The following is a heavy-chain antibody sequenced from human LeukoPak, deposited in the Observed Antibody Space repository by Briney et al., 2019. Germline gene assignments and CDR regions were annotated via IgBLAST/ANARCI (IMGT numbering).Heavy chain of an antibody. D-gene: IGHD4-17*01. Sequence: ASVKVSCKASGYTFTSYGISWVRQAPGQGLEWMGWISAYNGNTNYAQKLQGGVTMTTDTSTSTAYMELRSLRSDDTAVYYCARVVFAEDYGDYADDYWGQGTLVTVSS. CDR1: GYTFTSYG. J-gene: IGHJ4*02. CDR2: ISAYNGNT. V-gene: IGHV1-18*01. CDR3: ARVVFAEDYGDYADDY.